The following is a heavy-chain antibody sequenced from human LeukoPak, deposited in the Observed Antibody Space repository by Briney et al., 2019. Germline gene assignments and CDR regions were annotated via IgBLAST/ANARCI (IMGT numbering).Heavy chain of an antibody. Sequence: ASVKVSCKASGYTFTSYGISWVRQAPGQGLEWMGWISAYNGNTNYAQKLQGRVTMTTDTSTSTAYMELRGLRSDDTAVYYCARDSHGMVRGVMVYWGQGTLVTVSS. CDR3: ARDSHGMVRGVMVY. V-gene: IGHV1-18*01. CDR2: ISAYNGNT. J-gene: IGHJ4*02. CDR1: GYTFTSYG. D-gene: IGHD3-10*01.